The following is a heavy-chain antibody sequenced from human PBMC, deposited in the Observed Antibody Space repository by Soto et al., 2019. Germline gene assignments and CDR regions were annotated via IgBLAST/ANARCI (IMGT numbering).Heavy chain of an antibody. V-gene: IGHV4-31*03. CDR3: ARATYYYDSSGYSDRVLDY. CDR1: GGSISSGGYY. CDR2: SFYSGNT. J-gene: IGHJ4*02. D-gene: IGHD3-22*01. Sequence: QVQLQESGPGLVKPSQTLSLTCTVSGGSISSGGYYWSWIRQHPGKGLEWIGYSFYSGNTYYTPSLNSRVTISVDTSKNPFSLKLSSVTAADTAVYYCARATYYYDSSGYSDRVLDYWGQGTLVTVSS.